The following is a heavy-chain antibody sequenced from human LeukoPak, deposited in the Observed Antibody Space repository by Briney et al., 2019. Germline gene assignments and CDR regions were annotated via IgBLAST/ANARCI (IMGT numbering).Heavy chain of an antibody. Sequence: GGSLRLSCAASGFTFSTYGMPWVRQAPGKGLEWVAVIWNDGSKTYYADSVKGRFTISRDNSKNALYLQMNSLRAEDTAVYYCARSHRAAWGQGTLVTVSS. CDR1: GFTFSTYG. V-gene: IGHV3-33*01. D-gene: IGHD2-15*01. J-gene: IGHJ1*01. CDR3: ARSHRAA. CDR2: IWNDGSKT.